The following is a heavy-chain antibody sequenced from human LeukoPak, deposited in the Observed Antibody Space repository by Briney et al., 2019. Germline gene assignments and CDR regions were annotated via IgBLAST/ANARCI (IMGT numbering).Heavy chain of an antibody. CDR2: ISYDGSNK. Sequence: GGSLRLSCAASGFTFSSYAMHWVRQTPGKGLEWVAVISYDGSNKYYADSVKGRFTISRDNSKNTLYLQMNSLRAEDTAVYYCARDRVGATDYFDYWGQGTLVTVSS. V-gene: IGHV3-30-3*01. J-gene: IGHJ4*02. CDR1: GFTFSSYA. CDR3: ARDRVGATDYFDY. D-gene: IGHD1-26*01.